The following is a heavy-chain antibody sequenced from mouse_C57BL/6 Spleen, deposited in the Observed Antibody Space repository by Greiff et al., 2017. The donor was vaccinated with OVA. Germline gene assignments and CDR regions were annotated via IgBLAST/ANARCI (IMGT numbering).Heavy chain of an antibody. Sequence: QVQLQQPGAELVRPGSSVKLSCKASGYTFTSYWMHWVKQRPIQGLEWIGNIDPSDSETHYNPKFKDKATLTADKSSSTAYMQLSSLTSEYSAVYYSASVRAAQTTFYYALDYWGQGTSVTVSS. CDR3: ASVRAAQTTFYYALDY. V-gene: IGHV1-52*01. CDR2: IDPSDSET. J-gene: IGHJ4*01. D-gene: IGHD3-2*02. CDR1: GYTFTSYW.